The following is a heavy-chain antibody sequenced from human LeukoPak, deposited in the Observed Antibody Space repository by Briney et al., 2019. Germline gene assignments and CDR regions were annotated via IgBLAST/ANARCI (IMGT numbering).Heavy chain of an antibody. J-gene: IGHJ5*02. V-gene: IGHV7-4-1*02. CDR3: AREFYSSSRYWFDP. D-gene: IGHD6-13*01. CDR1: GYSFTSYA. Sequence: APVKVSCKASGYSFTSYAMNWVRQAPGQGLEWMGWINTNTGNPTYAQGFTGRFVFSLDTSVSTAYLQISSLKAEDTAVYYCAREFYSSSRYWFDPWGQGTLVTVSS. CDR2: INTNTGNP.